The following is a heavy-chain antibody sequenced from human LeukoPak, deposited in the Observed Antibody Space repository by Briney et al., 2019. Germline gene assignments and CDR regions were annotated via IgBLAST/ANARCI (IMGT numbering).Heavy chain of an antibody. V-gene: IGHV3-NL1*01. D-gene: IGHD3-10*01. CDR1: GFTFSSYG. CDR3: AKSYYYGRDAFDI. J-gene: IGHJ3*02. CDR2: IYSGGST. Sequence: GGSLRLSCAASGFTFSSYGMHWVRQAPGKGLEWVSVIYSGGSTYYADSVKGRFTISRDNSKNTLYLQMNSLRAEDTAVYYCAKSYYYGRDAFDIWGQGTMVTVSS.